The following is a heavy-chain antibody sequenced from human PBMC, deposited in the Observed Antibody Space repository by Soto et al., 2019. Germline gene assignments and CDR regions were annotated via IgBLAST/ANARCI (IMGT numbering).Heavy chain of an antibody. J-gene: IGHJ4*02. CDR1: GGSISSYY. V-gene: IGHV4-59*01. Sequence: SETLSLTCTVSGGSISSYYWSWIRQPPGKGLEWIGYIYYSGSTNYNPSIKSRVTISVDTSKNQFSLKLSSVTAADTAVYYCATSFGITSPFDYWGQGTLVTVSS. CDR3: ATSFGITSPFDY. D-gene: IGHD1-20*01. CDR2: IYYSGST.